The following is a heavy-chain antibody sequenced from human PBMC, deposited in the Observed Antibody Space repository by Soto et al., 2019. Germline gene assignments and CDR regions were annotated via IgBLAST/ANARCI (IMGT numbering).Heavy chain of an antibody. V-gene: IGHV4-59*11. J-gene: IGHJ6*02. CDR2: ICYSGST. D-gene: IGHD3-10*01. CDR1: GGNLSGHY. Sequence: CTVAGGNLSGHYGRWIRKQPGKGLEWIGYICYSGSTNYNPSLKSRVTISVDTSKDQFALKLSSVTAADTAVFYCARVWFGGYYYYGMDVLGQGTSVP. CDR3: ARVWFGGYYYYGMDV.